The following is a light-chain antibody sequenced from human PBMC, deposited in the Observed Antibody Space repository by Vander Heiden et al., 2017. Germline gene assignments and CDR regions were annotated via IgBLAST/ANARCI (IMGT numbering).Light chain of an antibody. V-gene: IGKV1D-12*01. CDR2: AAS. J-gene: IGKJ5*01. CDR1: QGISSW. Sequence: DIQMTQSPSSVSPSVADTVTITSRASQGISSWLAWYQQKPGKAPKLLIYAASSVQSGVPSRFSGSGAGTDFTLTISSLQPEDFATYYWQQANSFPITFGQGTRLEIK. CDR3: QQANSFPIT.